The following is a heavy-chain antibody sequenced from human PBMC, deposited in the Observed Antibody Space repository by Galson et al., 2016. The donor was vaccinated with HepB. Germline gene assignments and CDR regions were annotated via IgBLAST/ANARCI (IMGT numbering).Heavy chain of an antibody. CDR3: ARDHLKYQVPGCLEP. CDR2: ISGSGGRT. J-gene: IGHJ5*02. V-gene: IGHV3-23*01. CDR1: GFTFSSYA. Sequence: SLRLSCAASGFTFSSYAMNWVRQAPGKGLEWVSTISGSGGRTSYADSVKGRFTISRDNSNNTLFVEMNSLRAEDTAIYYCARDHLKYQVPGCLEPWGQGTLVTVSS. D-gene: IGHD2-2*01.